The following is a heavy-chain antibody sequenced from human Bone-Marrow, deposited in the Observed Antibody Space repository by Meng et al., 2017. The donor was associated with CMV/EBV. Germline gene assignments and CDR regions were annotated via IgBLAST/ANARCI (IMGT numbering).Heavy chain of an antibody. CDR3: AKGGRGPYPFDI. J-gene: IGHJ3*02. Sequence: GESLKISCAASGFTFSSYGMSWVRQAPGKGLEWVSDISGSGGSTYYADSVKGRFTISRDNSKNTLYLQMNSLRAEDTAVYNCAKGGRGPYPFDIWGQGTMVTVSS. CDR2: ISGSGGST. V-gene: IGHV3-23*01. CDR1: GFTFSSYG. D-gene: IGHD3-16*01.